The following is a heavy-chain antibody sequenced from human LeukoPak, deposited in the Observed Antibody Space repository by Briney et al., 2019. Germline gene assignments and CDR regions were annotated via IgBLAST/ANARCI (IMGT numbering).Heavy chain of an antibody. CDR3: AKEGGASRFDY. CDR2: IKQDGSEK. J-gene: IGHJ4*02. CDR1: GFTFSSYL. D-gene: IGHD4/OR15-4a*01. V-gene: IGHV3-7*01. Sequence: GGSLRLSCAASGFTFSSYLMSWVRQAPGKGLEWVANIKQDGSEKYYVDSVKGRFTISRDNAKNSLYLQMNSLRAEDTAVYYCAKEGGASRFDYWGQGTLVTVSS.